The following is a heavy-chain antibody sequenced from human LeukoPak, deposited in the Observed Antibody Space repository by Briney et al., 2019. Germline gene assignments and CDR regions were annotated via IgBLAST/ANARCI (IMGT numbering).Heavy chain of an antibody. D-gene: IGHD3-22*01. CDR3: ASGHSSGYYYAAGAFDI. CDR2: IIPIFGTA. J-gene: IGHJ3*02. V-gene: IGHV1-69*05. Sequence: SVKVSCKASGGTFSSYAISWVRQAPGQGLEWMGGIIPIFGTANYAQKFQGRVTITTDESTSTAYMELSSLRSEDTAVYYCASGHSSGYYYAAGAFDIWGQGTMVTVSS. CDR1: GGTFSSYA.